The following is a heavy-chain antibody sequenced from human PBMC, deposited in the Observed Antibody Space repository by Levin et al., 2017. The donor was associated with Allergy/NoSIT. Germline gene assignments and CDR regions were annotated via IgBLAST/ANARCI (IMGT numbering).Heavy chain of an antibody. V-gene: IGHV4-39*01. CDR1: GGSISSSSYY. CDR2: IYYSGST. Sequence: PSETLSLTCTVSGGSISSSSYYWGWIRQPPGKGLEWIGSIYYSGSTYYNPSLKSRVTISVDTSKNQFSLKLSSVTAADTAVYYCARHGRSEDSSSWFYYFDYWGQGTLVTVSS. CDR3: ARHGRSEDSSSWFYYFDY. D-gene: IGHD6-13*01. J-gene: IGHJ4*02.